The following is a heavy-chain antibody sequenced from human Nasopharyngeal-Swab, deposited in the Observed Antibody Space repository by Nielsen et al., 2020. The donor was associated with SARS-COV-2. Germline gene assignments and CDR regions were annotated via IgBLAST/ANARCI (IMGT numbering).Heavy chain of an antibody. V-gene: IGHV4-39*07. D-gene: IGHD6-13*01. Sequence: SETLSLTCTVSGGSISSSSYYWGWIRQPPGKGLEWIGSIYYSGSTYYNPSLKSRVTISVDTSKNQFSLKLSSVTAADTAVYYCARDAYSSRGLYYYGLDVWGQGTTVTVSS. CDR3: ARDAYSSRGLYYYGLDV. CDR2: IYYSGST. J-gene: IGHJ6*02. CDR1: GGSISSSSYY.